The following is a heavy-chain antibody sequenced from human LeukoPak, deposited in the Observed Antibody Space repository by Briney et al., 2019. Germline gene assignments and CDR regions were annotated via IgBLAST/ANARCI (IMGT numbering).Heavy chain of an antibody. CDR2: IIPIFGTA. V-gene: IGHV1-69*13. J-gene: IGHJ6*03. CDR3: ARAYSSSWYYYYYYMDV. Sequence: SVKVSCKASGYTFTSYAMNWVRQAPGQGLEWMGGIIPIFGTANYAQKFQGRVTITADESTSTAYMELSRLRSDDTAVYYCARAYSSSWYYYYYYMDVWGKGTTVAVSS. CDR1: GYTFTSYA. D-gene: IGHD6-13*01.